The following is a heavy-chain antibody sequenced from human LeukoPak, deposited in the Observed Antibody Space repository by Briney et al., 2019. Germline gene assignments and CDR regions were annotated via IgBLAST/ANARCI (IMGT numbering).Heavy chain of an antibody. CDR1: GLTFSTYW. CDR3: ARDLDGVLGSDY. D-gene: IGHD3/OR15-3a*01. Sequence: GGSLRLSCAASGLTFSTYWMSWVRQAPGKGLEWVANIKQDGREKYYVDSVKGRFTISRDNAKNSLYLQMNSLRAEDKAVYYCARDLDGVLGSDYWGQGTLVTVSS. V-gene: IGHV3-7*01. CDR2: IKQDGREK. J-gene: IGHJ4*02.